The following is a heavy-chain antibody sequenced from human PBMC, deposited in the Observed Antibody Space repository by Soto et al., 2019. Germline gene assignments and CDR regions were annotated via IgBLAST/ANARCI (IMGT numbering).Heavy chain of an antibody. CDR2: ISAYNGDT. CDR1: GYTFTSYG. CDR3: ARTGAYCTSISCLVDSF. V-gene: IGHV1-18*01. D-gene: IGHD2-8*01. J-gene: IGHJ4*02. Sequence: QAQLVQSGGEVKKPGASVKVSCRASGYTFTSYGYAWVRQAPGQGLEWMGWISAYNGDTNYAQKFQHRLILTTDTSTTTGHMGRRNLASYDTAVYYCARTGAYCTSISCLVDSFWGLRTLVSVSS.